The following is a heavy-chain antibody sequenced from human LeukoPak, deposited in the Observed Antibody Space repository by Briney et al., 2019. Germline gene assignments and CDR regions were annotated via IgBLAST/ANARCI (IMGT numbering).Heavy chain of an antibody. J-gene: IGHJ3*02. CDR1: GFTVSSNY. CDR2: IYSGGGT. D-gene: IGHD3-16*01. CDR3: ARDHYVDAFDI. V-gene: IGHV3-66*01. Sequence: GGSLRLSCAASGFTVSSNYMSWVRQAPGKGLEWVSVIYSGGGTYYADAVKGRFTISRDNSENTLYLQMNSLRAGDTAVYYCARDHYVDAFDIWGQGTMVTVSS.